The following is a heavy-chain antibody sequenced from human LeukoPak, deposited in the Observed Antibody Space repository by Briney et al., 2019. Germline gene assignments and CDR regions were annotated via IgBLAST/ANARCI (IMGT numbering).Heavy chain of an antibody. D-gene: IGHD4-23*01. CDR3: ARLYYGGITYYYYYMDV. Sequence: PSETLSLTCAVYGGSFSGYYWSWIRQPPGKGLEWIGEINHSGSTNYNPSLKSRVTISVDTSKNQFSLKLSSVTAADTAVYYCARLYYGGITYYYYYMDVWGKGTTVTVSS. CDR2: INHSGST. CDR1: GGSFSGYY. V-gene: IGHV4-34*01. J-gene: IGHJ6*03.